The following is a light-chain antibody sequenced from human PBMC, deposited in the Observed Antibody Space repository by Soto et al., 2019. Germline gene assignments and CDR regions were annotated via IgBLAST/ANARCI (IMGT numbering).Light chain of an antibody. CDR1: QSLLYSSNNKNY. CDR3: QKYYSTPIN. V-gene: IGKV4-1*01. Sequence: DIVMTQSPDSLAVSLCESSTINCKSMQSLLYSSNNKNYLAWYQQKPGQPPKLLIYWASTRESGVPDRFSGSGSGTDFTLTISSLQAEDVAVYYCQKYYSTPINCGQGKRRVIK. CDR2: WAS. J-gene: IGKJ5*01.